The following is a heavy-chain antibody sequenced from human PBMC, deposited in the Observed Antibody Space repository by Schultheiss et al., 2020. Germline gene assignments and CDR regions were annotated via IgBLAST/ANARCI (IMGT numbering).Heavy chain of an antibody. D-gene: IGHD2-15*01. CDR1: GGSFSGYY. CDR3: ARGGHYCSGGSCYRKRKNYGMDV. J-gene: IGHJ6*02. Sequence: SQTLSLTCAVYGGSFSGYYWSWIRQPPGKGLEYIGEINHGGSTNYNPSLKSRVTISVDTSKNQFSLKLSSVTAADTAVYYCARGGHYCSGGSCYRKRKNYGMDVWGQGTTVTVSS. CDR2: INHGGST. V-gene: IGHV4-34*01.